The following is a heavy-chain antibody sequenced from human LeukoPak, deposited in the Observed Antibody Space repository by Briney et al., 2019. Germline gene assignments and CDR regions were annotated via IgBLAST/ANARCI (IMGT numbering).Heavy chain of an antibody. CDR1: GYSISSGFY. V-gene: IGHV4-38-2*02. CDR3: ARHPGYSSSWYSGIDDY. Sequence: SETLSLTCTVSGYSISSGFYWGWIRQPPGKGLECIGSIYHSGSTYYNPSLKSRVTISVDTSKNQFSLKLSSVTAADTAVYYCARHPGYSSSWYSGIDDYWGQGTLVTVSS. CDR2: IYHSGST. D-gene: IGHD6-13*01. J-gene: IGHJ4*02.